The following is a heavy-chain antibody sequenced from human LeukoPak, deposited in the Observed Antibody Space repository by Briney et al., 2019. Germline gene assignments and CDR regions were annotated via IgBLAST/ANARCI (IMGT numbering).Heavy chain of an antibody. CDR2: ITPNSGAT. D-gene: IGHD3-22*01. V-gene: IGHV1-2*02. CDR1: GYTFTDYY. Sequence: GASVKVSCKASGYTFTDYYIHWVRQAPGQGLEWMGWITPNSGATKYAQKFRGRVSMTRDTSINTAYMELSRLRSDDTAIYYCARVSRFYYDSSGDFDYWGQGTLVTVSS. J-gene: IGHJ4*02. CDR3: ARVSRFYYDSSGDFDY.